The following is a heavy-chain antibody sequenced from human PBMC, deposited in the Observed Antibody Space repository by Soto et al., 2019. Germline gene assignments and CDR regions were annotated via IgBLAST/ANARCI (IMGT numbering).Heavy chain of an antibody. CDR3: AKGGGSFPYYFDF. D-gene: IGHD1-26*01. CDR2: ISDSGDST. J-gene: IGHJ4*02. CDR1: GFTFSNFA. Sequence: GRSLRLSCEASGFTFSNFAMSWVRQAPGKGLEWVSAISDSGDSTFYADSVKGRFPISRDNSKNTLYLQMNSLRAEDTAVYYCAKGGGSFPYYFDFWVQGTLVTVSS. V-gene: IGHV3-23*01.